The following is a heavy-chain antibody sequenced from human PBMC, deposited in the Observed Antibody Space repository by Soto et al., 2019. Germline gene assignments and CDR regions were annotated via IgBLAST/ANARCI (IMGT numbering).Heavy chain of an antibody. D-gene: IGHD2-15*01. CDR2: IKQDGSEK. V-gene: IGHV3-7*01. CDR3: AREGRGVVVAASYYYGRDV. J-gene: IGHJ6*02. Sequence: GGSLRLSCAASGFTFSSYWMSWVRQAPGKGLEWVANIKQDGSEKYYVDSVKGRFTISRDNAKNSLYLQMNSLRAEDMAVYYCAREGRGVVVAASYYYGRDVWGQGTTVTVSS. CDR1: GFTFSSYW.